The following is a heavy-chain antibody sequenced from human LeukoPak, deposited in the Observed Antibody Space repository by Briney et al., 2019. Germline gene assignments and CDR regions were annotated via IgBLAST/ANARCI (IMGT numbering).Heavy chain of an antibody. Sequence: ASVKVSCKASGYTFTSYYMHWVRQAPGQGLEWMGIINPSGGSTSYAQKSQGRVTMTRDTSTSTVYMELSSLRSEDTAVYYCARRRTGTTSFDYWGQGTLVTVSS. CDR1: GYTFTSYY. D-gene: IGHD4-11*01. CDR3: ARRRTGTTSFDY. CDR2: INPSGGST. J-gene: IGHJ4*02. V-gene: IGHV1-46*01.